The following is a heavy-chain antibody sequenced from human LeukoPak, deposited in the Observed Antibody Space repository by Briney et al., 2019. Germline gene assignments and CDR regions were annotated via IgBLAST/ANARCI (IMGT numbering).Heavy chain of an antibody. CDR3: ARGKSGDYVGGNWFDP. D-gene: IGHD4-17*01. CDR1: GYTFTTYG. J-gene: IGHJ5*02. Sequence: ASVKVSCKASGYTFTTYGISWVRQAPGQGLEWMGIINPSGGSTSYAQKFQGRVTMTRDTSTSTVYMELSSLRSEDTAVYYCARGKSGDYVGGNWFDPWGQGTLVTVSS. CDR2: INPSGGST. V-gene: IGHV1-46*01.